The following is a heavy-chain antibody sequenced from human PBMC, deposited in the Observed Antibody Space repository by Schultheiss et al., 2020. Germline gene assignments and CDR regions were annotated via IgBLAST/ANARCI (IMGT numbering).Heavy chain of an antibody. J-gene: IGHJ6*02. CDR1: GFTFDDYA. V-gene: IGHV3-9*01. CDR2: ISWNSGSI. CDR3: AKDKVGYYYYGMDV. Sequence: SLILSCAASGFTFDDYAMHWVRQAPGKGLEWVSGISWNSGSIGYADSVKGRFTISRDNAKNSLYLQMNSLRAEDTALYYCAKDKVGYYYYGMDVWGQGTTVTVSS.